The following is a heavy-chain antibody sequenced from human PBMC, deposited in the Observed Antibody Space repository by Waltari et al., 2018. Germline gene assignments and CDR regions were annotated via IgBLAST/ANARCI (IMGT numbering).Heavy chain of an antibody. J-gene: IGHJ2*01. V-gene: IGHV4-61*09. CDR1: GGSISSGSYY. CDR3: ARDRGGGYLRYWYFDL. Sequence: QVQLQESGPGLVKPSQTLSLTCTVSGGSISSGSYYWTWIRQPAGKGLEWIGYIYTGCSTNYNPSHKSRVTRSVDTCKNQFSRKLSSVLVADTAVYYCARDRGGGYLRYWYFDLWGRGTLVTVSS. D-gene: IGHD3-10*01. CDR2: IYTGCST.